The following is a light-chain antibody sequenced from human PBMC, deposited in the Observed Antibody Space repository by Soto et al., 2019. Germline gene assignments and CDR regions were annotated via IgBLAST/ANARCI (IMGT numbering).Light chain of an antibody. Sequence: EIVLTQSPGTLSLSPGERATLSCRASQSVSSYLAWYQQKPGQAPRLLIYGASTRATGSPDRFSASGSATEFTLTISSLQSEDFAVYYCQQYNDWPRTFGQGTKVDIK. V-gene: IGKV3-15*01. CDR1: QSVSSY. J-gene: IGKJ1*01. CDR2: GAS. CDR3: QQYNDWPRT.